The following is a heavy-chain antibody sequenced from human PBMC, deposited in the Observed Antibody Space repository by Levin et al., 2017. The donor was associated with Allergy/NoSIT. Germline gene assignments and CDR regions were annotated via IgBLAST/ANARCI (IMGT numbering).Heavy chain of an antibody. CDR2: IYPGDSDT. Sequence: GGSLRLSCKGSGYSFTSYWIGWVRQMPGNGLEWMGIIYPGDSDTRYSPSFQGQVTISADKSISTAYLQWSSLKASDTAMYYGARHEHSSSSGGGWFDPWGQGTLVTVSS. V-gene: IGHV5-51*01. CDR1: GYSFTSYW. D-gene: IGHD6-6*01. J-gene: IGHJ5*02. CDR3: ARHEHSSSSGGGWFDP.